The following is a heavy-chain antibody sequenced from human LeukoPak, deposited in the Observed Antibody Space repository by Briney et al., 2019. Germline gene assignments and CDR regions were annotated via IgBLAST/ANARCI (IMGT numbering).Heavy chain of an antibody. CDR1: GFTFDDYG. Sequence: GGSLRLSCAASGFTFDDYGMSWVRQAPGKGLEWVSGINWNGGSTGYADSVKGRFTISRDNAKNSLYLQMNSLRAEDTALYYCARGARGVSGYYFDYWGQGTLVTVSS. J-gene: IGHJ4*02. CDR3: ARGARGVSGYYFDY. CDR2: INWNGGST. V-gene: IGHV3-20*04. D-gene: IGHD3-10*01.